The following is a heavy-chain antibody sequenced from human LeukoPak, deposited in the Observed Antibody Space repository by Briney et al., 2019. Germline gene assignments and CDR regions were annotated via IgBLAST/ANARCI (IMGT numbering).Heavy chain of an antibody. V-gene: IGHV4-4*09. D-gene: IGHD7-27*01. Sequence: SETLSLTCTVSGGSISSYYWSWIRQPPGKGLEWIGYIYTSGSTNYNPSLKSRVTTSVDTSKNQFSLKLSSVTAADTAVYYCARQVPSNWGSVDYWGQGTLVTVSS. CDR1: GGSISSYY. CDR3: ARQVPSNWGSVDY. CDR2: IYTSGST. J-gene: IGHJ4*02.